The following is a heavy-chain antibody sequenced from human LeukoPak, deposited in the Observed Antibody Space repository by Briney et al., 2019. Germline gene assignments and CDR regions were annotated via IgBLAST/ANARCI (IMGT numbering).Heavy chain of an antibody. CDR2: INPSGGST. CDR3: TRDTQNQILQLDP. J-gene: IGHJ5*02. D-gene: IGHD3-9*01. CDR1: GYTFTSYY. V-gene: IGHV1-46*01. Sequence: ASVKVSCKASGYTFTSYYVHWVRQAPGQGLEWMGKINPSGGSTSYAQRFQGRVTMTRDTSTSTVYMELSSLRSEDTAVYYCTRDTQNQILQLDPWGQGTLVTVSS.